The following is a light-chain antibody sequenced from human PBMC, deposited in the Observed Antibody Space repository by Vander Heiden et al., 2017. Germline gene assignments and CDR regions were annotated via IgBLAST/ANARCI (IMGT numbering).Light chain of an antibody. CDR3: QKYDDDPWT. V-gene: IGKV1-27*01. J-gene: IGKJ1*01. Sequence: DIKMTQPPSSLSASVGDRVTITCRASQDIGNYLAWYQQKPGKVPQLLIYSASTLQWGVSSRFSGSGSGTDFALTISGLQPEDVATYYCQKYDDDPWTFGPGTKVEVK. CDR1: QDIGNY. CDR2: SAS.